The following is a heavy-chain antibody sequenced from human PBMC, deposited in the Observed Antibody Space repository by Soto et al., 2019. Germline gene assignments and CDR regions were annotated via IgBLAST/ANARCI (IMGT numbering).Heavy chain of an antibody. CDR2: IVPMLGTP. CDR1: GGTFDNFI. V-gene: IGHV1-69*01. D-gene: IGHD1-7*01. J-gene: IGHJ6*02. CDR3: ARSGTFSSALSQYSGMDV. Sequence: QVQLVQSGAEVKEPGSSVRVSCKASGGTFDNFIMNWVRQTPGQGLEWMGGIVPMLGTPTYAEKFKGRVTISATGSTSTVHMEVTSLRSEDTAIYYGARSGTFSSALSQYSGMDVWGQGTTVTVSS.